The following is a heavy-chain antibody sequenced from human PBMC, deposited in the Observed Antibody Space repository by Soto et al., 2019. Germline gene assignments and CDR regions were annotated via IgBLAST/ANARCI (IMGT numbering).Heavy chain of an antibody. Sequence: EVQLLESGGGLVQPGGSLRLSCAASGFTFSSYAMSWVRQAPGKGLEWVSAISGSGGSTYYADSVKGRFTISRDNSKNTLDLQMNSLRAADTDVYYCAKDLYSDSSGYYCMESDDAFVIWGQGTMVTVSS. CDR2: ISGSGGST. CDR3: AKDLYSDSSGYYCMESDDAFVI. D-gene: IGHD3-22*01. CDR1: GFTFSSYA. J-gene: IGHJ3*02. V-gene: IGHV3-23*01.